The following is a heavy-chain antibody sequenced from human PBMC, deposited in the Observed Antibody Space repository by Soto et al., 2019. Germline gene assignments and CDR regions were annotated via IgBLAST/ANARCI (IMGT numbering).Heavy chain of an antibody. CDR2: ISGSGGST. D-gene: IGHD2-15*01. J-gene: IGHJ4*02. CDR3: AKYLEDIVVVVAATHFDY. V-gene: IGHV3-23*01. CDR1: GLTFSSQA. Sequence: GGSMGLSRAASGLTFSSQAMSWVRQDPGKGLEWVSAISGSGGSTYYADSVKGRFTISRDNSKNTLYLQMNSLRAEDTAVYYCAKYLEDIVVVVAATHFDYWGQGTLVTVSS.